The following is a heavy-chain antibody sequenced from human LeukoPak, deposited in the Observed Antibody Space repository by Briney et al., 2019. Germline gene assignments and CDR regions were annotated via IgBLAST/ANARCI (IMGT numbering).Heavy chain of an antibody. V-gene: IGHV1-46*01. CDR2: INPSGGST. Sequence: ASVKVSCKASGYTFTSYYMHWVRQAPGQGLEWMGIINPSGGSTSYAQKFQGRVTMTRDMSTSTVYMELSSLRSEDTAVYYCARGIDGYTTRVYAFDIWGQGTMVTVSS. J-gene: IGHJ3*02. D-gene: IGHD5-24*01. CDR3: ARGIDGYTTRVYAFDI. CDR1: GYTFTSYY.